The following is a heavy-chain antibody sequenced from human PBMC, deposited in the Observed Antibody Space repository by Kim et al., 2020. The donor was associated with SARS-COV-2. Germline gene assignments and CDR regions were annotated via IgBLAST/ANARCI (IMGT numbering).Heavy chain of an antibody. CDR3: ARGGVEMATIGYFGWYFDL. Sequence: GGSLRLSCAASGFTFSSYAMHWVRQAPGKGLEYVSAISSNGGSTYYANSVKGRFTISRDNSKNTLYLQMGSLRAEDMAVYYCARGGVEMATIGYFGWYFDLWGRGTLVTVSS. D-gene: IGHD5-12*01. V-gene: IGHV3-64*01. CDR1: GFTFSSYA. J-gene: IGHJ2*01. CDR2: ISSNGGST.